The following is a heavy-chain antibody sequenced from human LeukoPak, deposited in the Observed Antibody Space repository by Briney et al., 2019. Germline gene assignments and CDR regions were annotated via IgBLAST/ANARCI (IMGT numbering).Heavy chain of an antibody. Sequence: SETLSLTCTVSGGSVSSSTYFWSWIRQPPGKGLEWIGYIYYSGRTSSDPSVKSRVTMSVDTSKNQFSLRLSSVTAADTAVYYCARGMPGDPPAFDIWGQGTMVTVSS. CDR2: IYYSGRT. J-gene: IGHJ3*02. D-gene: IGHD2-21*02. V-gene: IGHV4-61*01. CDR1: GGSVSSSTYF. CDR3: ARGMPGDPPAFDI.